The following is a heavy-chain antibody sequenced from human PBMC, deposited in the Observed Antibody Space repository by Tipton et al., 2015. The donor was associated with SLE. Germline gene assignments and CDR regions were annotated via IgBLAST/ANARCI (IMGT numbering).Heavy chain of an antibody. D-gene: IGHD2-2*01. Sequence: SLRLSCAASGFTFSSYEMNWVRQVPGKGLEWVSYISSSGSTIYYADSVKGRFTISRDNAKNSLYLQMNSLRAEDTAVYYCARVGSTSCSSHWGQGTLVTVSS. CDR3: ARVGSTSCSSH. CDR2: ISSSGSTI. J-gene: IGHJ4*02. CDR1: GFTFSSYE. V-gene: IGHV3-48*03.